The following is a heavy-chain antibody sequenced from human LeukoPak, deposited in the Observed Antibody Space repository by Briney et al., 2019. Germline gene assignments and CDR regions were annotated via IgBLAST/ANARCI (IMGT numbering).Heavy chain of an antibody. D-gene: IGHD3-22*01. V-gene: IGHV3-43*01. CDR3: AKARGLIGGAFDI. Sequence: GGSLRLSCAASGFTFDDYTMHWVRQAPGKGLEWVSLISWDGETTYYADSVKGRFTTSRDNSKNSLYLQMNSLRSEDTALYYCAKARGLIGGAFDIWGQGTMVTVSS. CDR2: ISWDGETT. J-gene: IGHJ3*02. CDR1: GFTFDDYT.